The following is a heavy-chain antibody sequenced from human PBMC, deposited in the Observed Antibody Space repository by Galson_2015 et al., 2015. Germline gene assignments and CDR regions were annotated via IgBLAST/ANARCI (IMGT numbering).Heavy chain of an antibody. D-gene: IGHD4-17*01. CDR3: AREMLDRDYVGWDFDL. Sequence: SLRLSCAASGFTFSNYDFHWVRQVRGEGLEWVSGIGTAGDTYYSGSVKGRFTISRENVKNSLYLQMDNMRAGDTAVYYCAREMLDRDYVGWDFDLWGCGTLVTVSS. V-gene: IGHV3-13*01. CDR1: GFTFSNYD. CDR2: IGTAGDT. J-gene: IGHJ2*01.